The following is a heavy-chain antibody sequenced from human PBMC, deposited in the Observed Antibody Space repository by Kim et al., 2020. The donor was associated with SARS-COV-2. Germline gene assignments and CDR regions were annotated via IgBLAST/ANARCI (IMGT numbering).Heavy chain of an antibody. CDR1: GGSISSGGYY. CDR3: ARYCSSTSCRWFDP. D-gene: IGHD2-2*01. J-gene: IGHJ5*02. Sequence: SETLSLTCTVSGGSISSGGYYWSWNRQYPGKGLEWIGYIYYSGSTYYNPSLRSRVSISVDTSKNQFSLKLNSVTAADTAVYYCARYCSSTSCRWFDPWGQGTLVTVSS. CDR2: IYYSGST. V-gene: IGHV4-31*03.